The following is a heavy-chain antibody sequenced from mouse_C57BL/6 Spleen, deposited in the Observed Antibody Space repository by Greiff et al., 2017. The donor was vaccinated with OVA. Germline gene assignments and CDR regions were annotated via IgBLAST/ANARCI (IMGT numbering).Heavy chain of an antibody. V-gene: IGHV5-17*01. CDR3: ARAYCYGSSPFDY. D-gene: IGHD1-1*01. CDR1: GFTFSDYG. CDR2: ISSGSSTI. Sequence: EVQRVESGGGLVKPGGSLKLSCAASGFTFSDYGMHWVRQAPEKGLEWVAYISSGSSTIYYADTVKGRFTITRDNAKNTLFLQMTSLRAEDTAMYYCARAYCYGSSPFDYWGQGTTLTVSS. J-gene: IGHJ2*01.